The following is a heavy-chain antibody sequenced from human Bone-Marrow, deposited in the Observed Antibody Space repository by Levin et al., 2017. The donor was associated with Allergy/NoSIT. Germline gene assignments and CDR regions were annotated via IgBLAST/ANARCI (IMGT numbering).Heavy chain of an antibody. D-gene: IGHD1-26*01. J-gene: IGHJ3*02. CDR1: GYTLSELP. CDR2: FDPEDAET. V-gene: IGHV1-24*01. CDR3: ATGAVGGTTGDSFHI. Sequence: GESLKISCKVSGYTLSELPMHWVRQGPGKGLEWMGGFDPEDAETIYAQKFQGRVTMTEETSTDTAYMELSSLRSEDTAMYYCATGAVGGTTGDSFHIWGQGTMVTVSS.